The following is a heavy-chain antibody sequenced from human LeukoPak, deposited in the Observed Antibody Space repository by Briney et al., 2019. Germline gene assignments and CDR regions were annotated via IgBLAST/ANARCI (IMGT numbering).Heavy chain of an antibody. CDR3: ARDYYGSGSYVGYNWFDP. J-gene: IGHJ5*02. CDR2: IKPNSGDT. V-gene: IGHV1-2*02. CDR1: GYSFADYY. Sequence: ASVKVSCKASGYSFADYYMHWVRQAPGQGLEWMGWIKPNSGDTRTAQKFQGRVTMTTDTYTSTAYMELRSLRSDDTAVYYCARDYYGSGSYVGYNWFDPWGQGTLVTVSS. D-gene: IGHD3-10*01.